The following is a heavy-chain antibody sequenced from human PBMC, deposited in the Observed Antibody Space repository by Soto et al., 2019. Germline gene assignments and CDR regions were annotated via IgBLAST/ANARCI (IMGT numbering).Heavy chain of an antibody. J-gene: IGHJ6*03. CDR1: GFTFSDHY. Sequence: GGSLRLSCAASGFTFSDHYMDWVRQAPGKGLEWVGRTRNKANSYTTEYAACVKGRFTISREDSKNSLYLQMNSLKTEDTAVYYCAREVVAATLHYYYYYYMDVWGKGTTVTVSS. CDR2: TRNKANSYTT. V-gene: IGHV3-72*01. CDR3: AREVVAATLHYYYYYYMDV. D-gene: IGHD2-15*01.